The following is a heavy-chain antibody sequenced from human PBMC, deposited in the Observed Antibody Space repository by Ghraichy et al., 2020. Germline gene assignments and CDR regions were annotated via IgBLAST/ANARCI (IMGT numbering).Heavy chain of an antibody. D-gene: IGHD3-3*01. CDR3: ANFWSGYYPNAFDI. J-gene: IGHJ3*02. Sequence: LEWIGYIYYSGSTNYNPSLKSRVTISVDTSKNQFSLKLSSVTAADTAVYYCANFWSGYYPNAFDIWGQG. CDR2: IYYSGST. V-gene: IGHV4-61*06.